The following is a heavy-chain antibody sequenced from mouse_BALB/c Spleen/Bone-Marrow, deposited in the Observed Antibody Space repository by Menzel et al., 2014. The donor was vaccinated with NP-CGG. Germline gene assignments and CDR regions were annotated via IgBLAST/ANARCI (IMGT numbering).Heavy chain of an antibody. CDR2: IDPANGNT. Sequence: EVQLQQSGAELVKPGASVKLSCTASGFYIKDTYMHWVKQRPEQGLEWIGRIDPANGNTKYDPKFQGKATITADTSSNTAFLQLSSLTSEDTAVYYCARWLLPYGMDYWGQGTSVTVSS. CDR3: ARWLLPYGMDY. D-gene: IGHD2-3*01. J-gene: IGHJ4*01. CDR1: GFYIKDTY. V-gene: IGHV14-3*02.